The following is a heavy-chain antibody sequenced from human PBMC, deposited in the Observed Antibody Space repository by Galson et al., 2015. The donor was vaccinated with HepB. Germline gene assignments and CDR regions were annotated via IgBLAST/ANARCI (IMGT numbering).Heavy chain of an antibody. CDR2: ISYDGTDT. D-gene: IGHD1-7*01. CDR1: GFTFSNYG. Sequence: LRLSCAASGFTFSNYGLHWVRQGPGKGLEWVAIISYDGTDTKYADSVKGRFTISRDNSKNTLYLQLNSLRVEDTAVYYCAREDNWNYWLYWGQGTLVTVSS. CDR3: AREDNWNYWLY. J-gene: IGHJ4*02. V-gene: IGHV3-30*03.